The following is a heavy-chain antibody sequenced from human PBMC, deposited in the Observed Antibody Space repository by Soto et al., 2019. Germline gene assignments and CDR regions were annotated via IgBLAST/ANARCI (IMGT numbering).Heavy chain of an antibody. V-gene: IGHV1-69*02. CDR2: IIPILGIA. CDR1: GGTFSSYT. CDR3: ARGQSYILTGYYSPHDY. J-gene: IGHJ4*02. D-gene: IGHD3-9*01. Sequence: QVQLVQSGAEVKKPGSSVKVSCKASGGTFSSYTISWVRQAPGQGLEWMGRIIPILGIANYAQKFQGRVTITADKSTSTAYMELSSLRSEDTAVYYCARGQSYILTGYYSPHDYWGQGTLVTVSS.